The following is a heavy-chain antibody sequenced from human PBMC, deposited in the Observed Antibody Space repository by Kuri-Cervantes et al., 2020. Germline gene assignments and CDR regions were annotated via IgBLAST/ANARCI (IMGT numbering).Heavy chain of an antibody. J-gene: IGHJ5*02. Sequence: GESLKISCAASGFTFNSYAMPRVRQAPAKGPEWVSYILDDGSYKFYADSVKGRFTISRDISKNTVYLQMNSLRPEDTAVYYCARNQGVNGWVNWFDPWGQGTLVTVSS. CDR1: GFTFNSYA. CDR3: ARNQGVNGWVNWFDP. D-gene: IGHD6-19*01. CDR2: ILDDGSYK. V-gene: IGHV3-30*04.